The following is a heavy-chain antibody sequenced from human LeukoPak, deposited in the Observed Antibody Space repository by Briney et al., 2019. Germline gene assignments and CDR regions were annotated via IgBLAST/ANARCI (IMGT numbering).Heavy chain of an antibody. D-gene: IGHD2-15*01. V-gene: IGHV3-21*01. CDR2: ISSSSSYI. J-gene: IGHJ6*02. CDR3: ARDRSIVVVVAANYYYYGMGV. CDR1: GFTFSSYS. Sequence: GGSLRLSCAASGFTFSSYSMNWVRQAPGKGLEWVSSISSSSSYIYYADSVKGRFTISRDNAKNSLYLQMNSLRAEDTAVYYCARDRSIVVVVAANYYYYGMGVWGQGTTVTVSS.